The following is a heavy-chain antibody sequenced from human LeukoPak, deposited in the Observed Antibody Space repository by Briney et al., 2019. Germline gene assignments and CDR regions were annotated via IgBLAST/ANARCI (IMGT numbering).Heavy chain of an antibody. Sequence: GGSLRLSCAASGFTFSSYAMSWVRQAPGKGLEWVSAISGSGGSTYYADSVKGRFTISRDNPKNTLYLQMNSLRAEDTAVYYCAKLDGIAVAGRRGRGIDYWGQGTLVTVSS. D-gene: IGHD6-19*01. J-gene: IGHJ4*02. CDR2: ISGSGGST. CDR1: GFTFSSYA. V-gene: IGHV3-23*01. CDR3: AKLDGIAVAGRRGRGIDY.